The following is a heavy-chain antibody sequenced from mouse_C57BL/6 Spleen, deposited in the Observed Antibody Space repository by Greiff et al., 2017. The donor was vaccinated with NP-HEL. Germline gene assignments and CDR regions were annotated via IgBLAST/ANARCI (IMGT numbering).Heavy chain of an antibody. V-gene: IGHV1-55*01. CDR1: GSTFTSYW. CDR2: IYPGSGST. J-gene: IGHJ3*01. Sequence: VQLQQPGAELVKPGASVKMSCKASGSTFTSYWITWVKQRPGQGLEWMGDIYPGSGSTNYNEKFKSKATLTVDTSSSTAYMQLSSLTSEDSAVYYCARGLRRYWGQGTLVTVSA. D-gene: IGHD2-4*01. CDR3: ARGLRRY.